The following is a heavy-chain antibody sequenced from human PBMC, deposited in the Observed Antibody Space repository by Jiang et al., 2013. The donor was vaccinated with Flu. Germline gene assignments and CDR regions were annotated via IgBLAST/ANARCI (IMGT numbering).Heavy chain of an antibody. Sequence: LLKPSETLSLTCAVSGYSISSGYYWAWIRQPPGKGLEWIGNIYHSGSTYYNPSLKSRVTISVDTSKNQFSLRLRSVTAADTAVYFCARDMLRIAVAGTVPFDYWGQGTLVTVSS. CDR2: IYHSGST. CDR3: ARDMLRIAVAGTVPFDY. CDR1: GYSISSGYY. V-gene: IGHV4-38-2*02. J-gene: IGHJ4*02. D-gene: IGHD6-19*01.